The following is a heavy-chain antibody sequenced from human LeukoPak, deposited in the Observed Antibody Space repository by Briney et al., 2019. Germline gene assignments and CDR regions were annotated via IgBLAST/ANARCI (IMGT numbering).Heavy chain of an antibody. CDR1: GFTFSRYW. CDR3: ARGGYYSSGTHDY. Sequence: PGGSLRLSCAASGFTFSRYWMDWVRQAPGKGLVWVSRINSDGSSITYADSVKGRFTISRDNARDTLYLQMNSLRAEDTAVYYCARGGYYSSGTHDYWGQGTLVTVSS. J-gene: IGHJ4*02. V-gene: IGHV3-74*01. D-gene: IGHD3-10*01. CDR2: INSDGSSI.